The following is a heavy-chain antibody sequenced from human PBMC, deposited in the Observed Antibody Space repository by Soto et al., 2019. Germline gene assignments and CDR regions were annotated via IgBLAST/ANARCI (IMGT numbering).Heavy chain of an antibody. CDR1: GYTFTSYA. J-gene: IGHJ4*02. CDR3: ARATIAVAGTLDY. CDR2: INAGNGNT. D-gene: IGHD6-19*01. V-gene: IGHV1-3*01. Sequence: ASVKVSCKASGYTFTSYAMHWVRQAPGQRLEWMGWINAGNGNTKYSQKFQGRVTITRDESTSTAYMELSSLRSEDTAVYYCARATIAVAGTLDYWGQGTLVTVSS.